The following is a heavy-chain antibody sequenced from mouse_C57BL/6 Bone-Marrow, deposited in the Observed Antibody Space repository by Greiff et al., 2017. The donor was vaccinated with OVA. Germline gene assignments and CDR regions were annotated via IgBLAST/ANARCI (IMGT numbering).Heavy chain of an antibody. Sequence: VHVKQSGAELVRPGASVKLSCTASGFNIKDDYMHWVKQRPEQGLEWIGWIDPENGDTEYASKFQGKATITADTSSNTAYLQLSSLTSEDTAVYYCTYFFDYWGQGTTLTVSS. J-gene: IGHJ2*01. CDR3: TYFFDY. CDR2: IDPENGDT. CDR1: GFNIKDDY. V-gene: IGHV14-4*01.